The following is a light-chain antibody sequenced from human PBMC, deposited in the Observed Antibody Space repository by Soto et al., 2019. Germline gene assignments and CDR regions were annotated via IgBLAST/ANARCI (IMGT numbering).Light chain of an antibody. CDR1: QSISSW. Sequence: DIQMTQSPSTLSASVGDRVTITCRASQSISSWLAWYQQKPGKAPKLLIYKASSLESGVPSRFSGSGSGTEVPLTISSLQPDDFATYYCKPYNSYVTVGGGTKVEFK. CDR3: KPYNSYVT. CDR2: KAS. J-gene: IGKJ4*01. V-gene: IGKV1-5*03.